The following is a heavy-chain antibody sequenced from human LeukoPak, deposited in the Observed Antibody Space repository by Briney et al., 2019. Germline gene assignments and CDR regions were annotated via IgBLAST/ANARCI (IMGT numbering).Heavy chain of an antibody. CDR1: GFTFSSYA. D-gene: IGHD3-10*01. V-gene: IGHV3-7*04. J-gene: IGHJ4*02. CDR3: ARRGVGWDY. Sequence: PGGSLRLSCAASGFTFSSYAMSWVRQAPGKGLQWVANIKHDGSEKYYVDSVEGRFTISRDNAKNSLYLQMDSLRADDTAVYYCARRGVGWDYWGQGTLVTVSS. CDR2: IKHDGSEK.